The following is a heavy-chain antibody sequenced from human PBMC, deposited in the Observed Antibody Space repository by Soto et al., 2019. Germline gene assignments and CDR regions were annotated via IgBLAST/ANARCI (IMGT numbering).Heavy chain of an antibody. D-gene: IGHD3-10*01. Sequence: GGSLRLSCAASGFTFSDAAMHWVRQASGKGLEWVGRIRNKANGYATAYAESLKGRFSISRDDSKNTAYLQMNSLKTEDTAVYYCATTPSVVRGADIDNWGQGTLVT. V-gene: IGHV3-73*01. J-gene: IGHJ4*02. CDR2: IRNKANGYAT. CDR1: GFTFSDAA. CDR3: ATTPSVVRGADIDN.